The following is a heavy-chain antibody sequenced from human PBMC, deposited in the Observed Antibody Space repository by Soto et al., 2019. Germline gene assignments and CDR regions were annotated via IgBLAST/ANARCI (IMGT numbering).Heavy chain of an antibody. CDR3: VKDNRGSY. J-gene: IGHJ4*02. V-gene: IGHV3-7*01. D-gene: IGHD3-10*01. CDR2: IKQDGSER. Sequence: EVQLVESGGGLVQPGGSLRLSCAASGFTFSTCWMMWVRQAPGKGLEWVANIKQDGSERYYVDSVKGRFTISRDNAKNSLYLKMNSLRAEDTAVYYCVKDNRGSYWGQGTLVTVSS. CDR1: GFTFSTCW.